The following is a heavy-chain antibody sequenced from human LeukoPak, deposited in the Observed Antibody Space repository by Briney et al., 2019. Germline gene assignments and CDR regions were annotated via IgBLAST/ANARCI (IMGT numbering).Heavy chain of an antibody. CDR3: ARDGKYYGSGSLFELDYYFDY. J-gene: IGHJ4*02. CDR2: IIPIFGTA. CDR1: GGTFSSYT. V-gene: IGHV1-69*05. D-gene: IGHD3-10*01. Sequence: SVKVSCKASGGTFSSYTISWVRQAPGQGLEWMGGIIPIFGTANYAQKFQGRVTITTDESTSTAYMELSSLRSEDTAVYYCARDGKYYGSGSLFELDYYFDYWGQGTLVTVSS.